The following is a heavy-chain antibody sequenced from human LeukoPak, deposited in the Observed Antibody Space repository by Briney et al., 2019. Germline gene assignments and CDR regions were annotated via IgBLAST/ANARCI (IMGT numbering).Heavy chain of an antibody. Sequence: AGSLRLSCVASGFTFSTYWMYWVRQDPGKGLVWVSRINNDGSSTSYADSVKGRFTISRDNAKNTLFLQMNGLRAEDTAVYYCARDGVGTRPFDYWGQGTLVTVSS. D-gene: IGHD2-21*02. CDR1: GFTFSTYW. CDR2: INNDGSST. V-gene: IGHV3-74*01. J-gene: IGHJ4*02. CDR3: ARDGVGTRPFDY.